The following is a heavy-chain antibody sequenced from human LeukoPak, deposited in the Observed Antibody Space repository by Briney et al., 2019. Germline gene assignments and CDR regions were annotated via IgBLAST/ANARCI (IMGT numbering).Heavy chain of an antibody. CDR3: ASGVSQQLVSVSGYYYGMDV. V-gene: IGHV3-21*01. D-gene: IGHD6-13*01. CDR1: GFTFSSYS. J-gene: IGHJ6*02. CDR2: ISSSSSYI. Sequence: PGGSLRLSCAASGFTFSSYSMNWVRQAPGKGLEWVSSISSSSSYIYYADSVKGRFTISRDNAKNSLYLQMDSLRAEDTAVYYCASGVSQQLVSVSGYYYGMDVWGQGTTVTVSS.